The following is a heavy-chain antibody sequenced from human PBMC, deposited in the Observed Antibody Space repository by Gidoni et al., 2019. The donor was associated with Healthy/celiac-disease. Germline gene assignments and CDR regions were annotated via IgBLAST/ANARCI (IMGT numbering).Heavy chain of an antibody. J-gene: IGHJ3*02. CDR3: ARDGEDIVVVPAARGAFDI. CDR1: GGSIRSSNW. Sequence: QVQLQESGPGLVKPSGTLSLTCAVPGGSIRSSNWWSWVRQPPGKGLEGIGEIYHSGSTNYNPSLKSRVTISVDKSKNQFSLKLSSVTAADTAVYYCARDGEDIVVVPAARGAFDIWGQGTMVTVSS. CDR2: IYHSGST. V-gene: IGHV4-4*02. D-gene: IGHD2-2*01.